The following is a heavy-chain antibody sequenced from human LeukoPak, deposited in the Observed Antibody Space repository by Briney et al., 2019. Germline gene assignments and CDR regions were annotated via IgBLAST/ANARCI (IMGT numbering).Heavy chain of an antibody. CDR2: IYSGGST. J-gene: IGHJ4*02. CDR1: GFTVSSNY. Sequence: PGGSLRLSCAASGFTVSSNYMSWVRQAPGKGLEWVSVIYSGGSTYYADSVKGRFTISRDNSKNTLYLQMNSLRAEDTAVYYCARAQRDYYWRWDQYYFDYWGQGTLVTVSS. D-gene: IGHD3-10*01. V-gene: IGHV3-53*01. CDR3: ARAQRDYYWRWDQYYFDY.